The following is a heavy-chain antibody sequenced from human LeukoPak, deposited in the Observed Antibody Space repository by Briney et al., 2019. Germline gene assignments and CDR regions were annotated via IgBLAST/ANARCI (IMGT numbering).Heavy chain of an antibody. CDR3: ARSQRGYSYGEEY. Sequence: KTSETLSLTCTVSGGSVSNSYYWNWIRQPPGKGLEWLGYIYYSGSTKYNPSLKSRVTISVDTSKNQFSLKLSSVTAADTAVYYCARSQRGYSYGEEYWGQGTLVTVSS. V-gene: IGHV4-61*01. CDR2: IYYSGST. D-gene: IGHD5-18*01. CDR1: GGSVSNSYY. J-gene: IGHJ4*02.